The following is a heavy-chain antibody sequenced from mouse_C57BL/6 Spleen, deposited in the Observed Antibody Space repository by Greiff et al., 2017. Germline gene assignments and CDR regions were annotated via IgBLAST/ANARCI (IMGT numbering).Heavy chain of an antibody. D-gene: IGHD6-5*01. CDR3: ARIAYEGAMDY. CDR1: GYAFSSYW. J-gene: IGHJ4*01. CDR2: IYPGDGDT. Sequence: QVQLQQSGAELVKPGASVKISCKASGYAFSSYWMNWVKQRPGKGLEWIGQIYPGDGDTNYNGKFKGKATLTADKSSSTAYMQLSSLTSEDSAVYFCARIAYEGAMDYWGQGTSVTVSS. V-gene: IGHV1-80*01.